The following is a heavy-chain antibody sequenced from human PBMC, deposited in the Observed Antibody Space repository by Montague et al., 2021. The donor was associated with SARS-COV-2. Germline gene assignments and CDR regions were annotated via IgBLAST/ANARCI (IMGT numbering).Heavy chain of an antibody. CDR1: GGSISNGGYY. D-gene: IGHD2-15*01. V-gene: IGHV4-31*03. Sequence: TLSLTCTVSGGSISNGGYYCSWIRQHPGEGLEWIGYMYDSGSTHYNPSLTSRVTMSLDTSKNQFSLKLSSVTAADTAVYYCARGDGVVVAAPYIWGQGTMVTVSS. CDR3: ARGDGVVVAAPYI. J-gene: IGHJ3*02. CDR2: MYDSGST.